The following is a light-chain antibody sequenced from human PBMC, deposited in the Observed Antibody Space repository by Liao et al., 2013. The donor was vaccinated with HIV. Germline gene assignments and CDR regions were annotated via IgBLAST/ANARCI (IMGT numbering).Light chain of an antibody. CDR1: NIGDKS. CDR3: QVWDSSIRGVV. J-gene: IGLJ2*01. CDR2: YDS. Sequence: SNVLTQPPSVSVAPGKTARITCGGTNIGDKSVHWYQQKPGQAPVLVIYYDSDRPSGIPERFSGSNSGHTATLTISRAEAGDEADYYCQVWDSSIRGVVFGGGTKLTVL. V-gene: IGLV3-21*04.